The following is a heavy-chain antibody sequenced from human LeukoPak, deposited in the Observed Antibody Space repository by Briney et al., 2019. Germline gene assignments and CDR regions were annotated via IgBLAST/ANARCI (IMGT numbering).Heavy chain of an antibody. Sequence: PGGSLRLSCAASGFTLSSYGMHWVRQAPGKGLEWVAVISYDGSNKYYADSVKGRFTISRDNSKNMLYLQMNSLRAEDTAVYYCAKDMGVLRFLEWLSPDYWGQGTLVTVSS. CDR3: AKDMGVLRFLEWLSPDY. D-gene: IGHD3-3*01. J-gene: IGHJ4*02. CDR2: ISYDGSNK. CDR1: GFTLSSYG. V-gene: IGHV3-30*18.